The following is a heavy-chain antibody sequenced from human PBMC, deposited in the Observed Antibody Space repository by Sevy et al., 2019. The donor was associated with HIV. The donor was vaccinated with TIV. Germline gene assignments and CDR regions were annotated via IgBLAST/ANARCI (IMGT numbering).Heavy chain of an antibody. D-gene: IGHD3-22*01. J-gene: IGHJ6*02. CDR1: GGSISSYY. V-gene: IGHV4-59*01. Sequence: SETLSLTCTVSGGSISSYYWSWIWQPPGKGLEWIGYIYYSGSTNYNPSLKSRVTISVDTSKNQFSLKLSSVTAADTAVYYCARDRYYYDSSGLDRYYYGMDVWGQGTTVTVSS. CDR2: IYYSGST. CDR3: ARDRYYYDSSGLDRYYYGMDV.